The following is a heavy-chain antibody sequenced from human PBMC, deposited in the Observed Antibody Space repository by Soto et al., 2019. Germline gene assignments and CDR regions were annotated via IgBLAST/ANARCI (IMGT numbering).Heavy chain of an antibody. CDR3: ARAGYDTSWPAHQYAMDL. Sequence: GASVKVSCKASGYTFTNHGVTWVRQAPGQGLEWMGWISAHTGKTNYAQKFQARVTMTTDSSTSTANMEPRSMTSGDTGVYYCARAGYDTSWPAHQYAMDLWGQGTTVTVSS. CDR1: GYTFTNHG. J-gene: IGHJ6*02. CDR2: ISAHTGKT. V-gene: IGHV1-18*01. D-gene: IGHD3-22*01.